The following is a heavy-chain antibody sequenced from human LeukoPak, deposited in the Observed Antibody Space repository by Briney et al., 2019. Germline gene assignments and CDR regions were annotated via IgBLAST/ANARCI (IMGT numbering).Heavy chain of an antibody. CDR3: ARDLGYDSSSYYY. D-gene: IGHD3-22*01. CDR2: IKQDGREK. V-gene: IGHV3-7*01. CDR1: GFTLSSYW. J-gene: IGHJ4*02. Sequence: GGSLRLSCAASGFTLSSYWMTWVRQAPGKGLEWVANIKQDGREKYYVDSVKGRFTISRDNAKNSLFLQMNSLRAEDTAVYYGARDLGYDSSSYYYWGQGTLVTVSS.